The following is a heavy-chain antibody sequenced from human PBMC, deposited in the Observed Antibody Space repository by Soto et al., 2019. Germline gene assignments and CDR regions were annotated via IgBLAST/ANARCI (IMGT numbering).Heavy chain of an antibody. CDR2: ISAYNGNT. CDR1: GYSFTSDG. CDR3: ARVGAYYGSFDP. D-gene: IGHD3-10*01. V-gene: IGHV1-18*01. J-gene: IGHJ5*02. Sequence: SVKLSCTASGYSFTSDGVSRVRLAPGQGLEWMGWISAYNGNTNYAQKLQGRVTMTTDTSTSTVYMELSSLRSEDTAVYYCARVGAYYGSFDPWGQGTLVTVSS.